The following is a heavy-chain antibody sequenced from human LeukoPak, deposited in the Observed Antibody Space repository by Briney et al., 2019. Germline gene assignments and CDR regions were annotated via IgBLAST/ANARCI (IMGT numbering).Heavy chain of an antibody. CDR3: ARLTGPRDKWSDP. Sequence: SETLSLTCTVSGGSLGTYYWNWIRQPAGKGLEWIGRIFPTGSASYNPSLESRVTMSVDRSKNQLSLKMKSLTAADTAVYYCARLTGPRDKWSDPWGQGILVTVSS. CDR2: IFPTGSA. D-gene: IGHD7-27*01. V-gene: IGHV4-4*07. J-gene: IGHJ5*02. CDR1: GGSLGTYY.